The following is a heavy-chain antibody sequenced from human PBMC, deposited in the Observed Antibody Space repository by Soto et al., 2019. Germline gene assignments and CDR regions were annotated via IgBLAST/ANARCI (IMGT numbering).Heavy chain of an antibody. Sequence: GGSLRLSCAASGFTFSNYGMHWVRQAPGEGLEWVSGISSVGGATNYADSVKGRFTISRDNSKNTVYLQMNSLRGEDTAVYYCAKDRMPVSGTLFDFWGQGILVTVSS. D-gene: IGHD6-19*01. CDR1: GFTFSNYG. CDR3: AKDRMPVSGTLFDF. CDR2: ISSVGGAT. J-gene: IGHJ4*02. V-gene: IGHV3-23*01.